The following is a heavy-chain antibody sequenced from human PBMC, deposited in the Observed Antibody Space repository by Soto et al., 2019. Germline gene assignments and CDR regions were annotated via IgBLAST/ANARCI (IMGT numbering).Heavy chain of an antibody. CDR1: GFTFSSYG. J-gene: IGHJ6*03. D-gene: IGHD2-2*01. Sequence: GGSLRLSCAASGFTFSSYGMHWVRQAPGKGLEWVAVIWYDGSNKYYADSVKGRFTISRDNSKNTLYLQMNSLRAEDTAVYYCARDPRVVPAAMDLYYYYYYMDVWGKGTTVTVSS. CDR2: IWYDGSNK. V-gene: IGHV3-33*01. CDR3: ARDPRVVPAAMDLYYYYYYMDV.